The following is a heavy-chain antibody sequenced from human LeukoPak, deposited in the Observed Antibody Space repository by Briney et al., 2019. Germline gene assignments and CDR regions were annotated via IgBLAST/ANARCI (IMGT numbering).Heavy chain of an antibody. J-gene: IGHJ2*01. Sequence: SQTLSLTCAVSGGSISSSGFSWNWIRQPPGKGLEWIGHIYHSGTTSYNPSLKSRVTMSVDRSKNQFSLNLSSVTAADTAVYFRARMRYLDLWGRGTLVTVSS. CDR1: GGSISSSGFS. V-gene: IGHV4-30-2*01. CDR2: IYHSGTT. CDR3: ARMRYLDL.